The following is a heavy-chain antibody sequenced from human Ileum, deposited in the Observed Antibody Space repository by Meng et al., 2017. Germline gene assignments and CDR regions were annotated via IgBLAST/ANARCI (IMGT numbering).Heavy chain of an antibody. D-gene: IGHD2-8*01. Sequence: QVQRPESGAGLAKPSGTLSLTCTVYGGSITNKDWWSWVRQPPGKGLEWIGEMHHDGRTNYNPSFKSRVIMSIDKSRNQFSLHLSSVTAADTAVYFCATNGFYSIDNWGQGTLVTVSS. CDR3: ATNGFYSIDN. CDR1: GGSITNKDW. CDR2: MHHDGRT. J-gene: IGHJ4*02. V-gene: IGHV4-4*02.